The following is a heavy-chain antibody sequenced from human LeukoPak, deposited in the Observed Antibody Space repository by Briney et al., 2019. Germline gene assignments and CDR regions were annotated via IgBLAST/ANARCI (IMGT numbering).Heavy chain of an antibody. CDR1: GGSFSGYY. CDR2: INHSGST. J-gene: IGHJ5*02. D-gene: IGHD3-10*01. V-gene: IGHV4-34*01. CDR3: ASITMVRGVILGWFDH. Sequence: SETLPLTCAVYGGSFSGYYWSWIRQPPGKGLEWIGEINHSGSTNYNPSLKSRVTISVDPSKNQFSLKLSSVTAADTAVYYCASITMVRGVILGWFDHWGQGTLVTVSS.